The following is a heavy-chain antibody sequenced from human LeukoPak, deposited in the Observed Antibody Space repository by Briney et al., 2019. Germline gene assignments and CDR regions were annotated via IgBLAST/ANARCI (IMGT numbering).Heavy chain of an antibody. J-gene: IGHJ4*02. V-gene: IGHV1-2*02. CDR2: INPNSGGT. CDR3: ARDFGMTVGYSSSWYLGNFDY. D-gene: IGHD6-13*01. CDR1: GYTFTGYY. Sequence: GASVKVSCKASGYTFTGYYMHWVRQAPGQGLEWMGWINPNSGGTNYAQKFQGRVTMTRDTSISTAYMELSRLRSDDTAVYYCARDFGMTVGYSSSWYLGNFDYWGQGTLVTVSS.